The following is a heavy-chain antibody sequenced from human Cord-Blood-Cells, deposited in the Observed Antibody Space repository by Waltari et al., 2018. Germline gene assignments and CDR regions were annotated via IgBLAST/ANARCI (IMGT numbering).Heavy chain of an antibody. J-gene: IGHJ3*02. D-gene: IGHD3-3*01. CDR3: ARESPIERTYYDFWSGANDAFDI. V-gene: IGHV3-48*03. CDR2: ISSSGSTI. Sequence: SLRLSCAASGFTFSSYEMNWVRQAPGKGLEWVSYISSSGSTIYYADSVKGRFTITRENAKNSLYLQMNSLRAEDTAVYYCARESPIERTYYDFWSGANDAFDIWGQGTMVTVSS. CDR1: GFTFSSYE.